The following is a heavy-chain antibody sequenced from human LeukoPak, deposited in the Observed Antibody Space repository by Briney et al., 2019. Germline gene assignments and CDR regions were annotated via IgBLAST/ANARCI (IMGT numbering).Heavy chain of an antibody. V-gene: IGHV3-43D*03. Sequence: GGSLRLSCAASGFTFDDYAMHWVRQAPGKGLEWVSLISWDGGSTYYADSVKGRFTISRDNSKNSLYLQMSSLRAQDTALYYCAKGQLYYDIFTGAFDFDYWGQGTLVTVSS. J-gene: IGHJ4*02. CDR1: GFTFDDYA. CDR2: ISWDGGST. D-gene: IGHD3-9*01. CDR3: AKGQLYYDIFTGAFDFDY.